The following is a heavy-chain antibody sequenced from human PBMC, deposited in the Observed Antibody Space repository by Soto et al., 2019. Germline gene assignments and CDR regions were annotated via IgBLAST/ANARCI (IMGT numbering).Heavy chain of an antibody. CDR2: VSGSGGST. CDR3: AKDRYSTGGYLDPLDY. V-gene: IGHV3-23*01. D-gene: IGHD6-19*01. Sequence: GGSLRLSCAASGFTFGSYAMSWVRQAPGKGLEWVSAVSGSGGSTYYAVSLKCRFTISRDNSKNTLYLQMNSLRAEDTAIYYCAKDRYSTGGYLDPLDYWGQGTLVTVSS. CDR1: GFTFGSYA. J-gene: IGHJ4*02.